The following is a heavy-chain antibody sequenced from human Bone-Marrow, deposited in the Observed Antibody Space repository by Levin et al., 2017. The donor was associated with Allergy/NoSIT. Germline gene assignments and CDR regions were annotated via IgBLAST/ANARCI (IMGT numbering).Heavy chain of an antibody. Sequence: QPGGSLRLSCATSGFSFRSHAMHWVRQAPGKGLEWVAVVWVDGSETHYGDPVKGRFTISRDNSKNTLFLQMSLLRVEDTAFYYCARAPLGSSAWIDFWGQGTLVTVSS. D-gene: IGHD6-19*01. CDR2: VWVDGSET. V-gene: IGHV3-33*01. J-gene: IGHJ4*02. CDR1: GFSFRSHA. CDR3: ARAPLGSSAWIDF.